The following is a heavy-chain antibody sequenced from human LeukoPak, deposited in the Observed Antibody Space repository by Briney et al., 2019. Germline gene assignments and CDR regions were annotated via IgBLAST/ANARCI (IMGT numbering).Heavy chain of an antibody. D-gene: IGHD4-17*01. Sequence: SVKASCKASGGTFTSYAISWVRQAPGQGLEWMGRIIPILGIANYAQKFQGRVTITAGKSTSTAYMELSSLGSEGTAVYYCAIQSRGVTVTYLPNWGQGTLVTVSS. J-gene: IGHJ4*02. CDR2: IIPILGIA. CDR1: GGTFTSYA. CDR3: AIQSRGVTVTYLPN. V-gene: IGHV1-69*04.